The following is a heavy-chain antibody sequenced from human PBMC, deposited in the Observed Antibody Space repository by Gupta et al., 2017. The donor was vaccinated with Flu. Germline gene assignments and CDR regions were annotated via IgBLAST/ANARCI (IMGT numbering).Heavy chain of an antibody. Sequence: EMQLVESGGDLVQPGGSLRLSCAASGFTFSSSYLQWVRQAPGKGLVWVSRINPDGSSTTYAESVKGRFTISRDNAKNTLYLQMNSRGDDDKDVYYCATVTSGCWGQGTLVTVSS. D-gene: IGHD4-17*01. J-gene: IGHJ4*02. CDR3: ATVTSGC. CDR1: GFTFSSSY. V-gene: IGHV3-74*03. CDR2: INPDGSST.